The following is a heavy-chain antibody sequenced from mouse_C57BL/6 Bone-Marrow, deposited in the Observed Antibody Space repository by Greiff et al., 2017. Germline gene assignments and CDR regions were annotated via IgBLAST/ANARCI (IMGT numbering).Heavy chain of an antibody. J-gene: IGHJ3*01. D-gene: IGHD2-1*01. V-gene: IGHV1-7*01. CDR2: INPSSGYT. CDR3: AREGIYYGNSWFAY. CDR1: GYTFTSYW. Sequence: VQLVESGAELAKPGASVKLSCKASGYTFTSYWMHWVKQRPGQGLEWIGYINPSSGYTKYNQKFKDKATLTADESSSTAYMQLSSLTYEDSAVYYCAREGIYYGNSWFAYWGQGTLVTVSA.